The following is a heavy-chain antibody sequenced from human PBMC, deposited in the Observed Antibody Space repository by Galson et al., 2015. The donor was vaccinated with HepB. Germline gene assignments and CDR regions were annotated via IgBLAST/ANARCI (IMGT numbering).Heavy chain of an antibody. CDR1: GFTFSSYA. V-gene: IGHV3-30-3*01. J-gene: IGHJ4*02. CDR2: ISYDGSNK. D-gene: IGHD5-18*01. Sequence: SLRLSCAASGFTFSSYAMHWVRQAPGKGLEWVAVISYDGSNKYYADYVKGRFTISRDNSKNTLYLQMNSLRAEDTAVYYCAREAGYSYGMGWGQGTLVTVSS. CDR3: AREAGYSYGMG.